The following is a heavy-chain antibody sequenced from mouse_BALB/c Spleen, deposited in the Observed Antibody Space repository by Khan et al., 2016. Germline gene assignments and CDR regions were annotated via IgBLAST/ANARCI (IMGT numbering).Heavy chain of an antibody. CDR1: GFNIKDYY. V-gene: IGHV14-4*02. CDR3: HAGRPRYNAMDY. Sequence: EVQLQESGADLVRSGASVKLSCTASGFNIKDYYMLWVKQMPEQGLGWIGWIDPENGDTVYAPKSQGKVTMTADTSSNSAYLQLISLSPEDTAVYCCHAGRPRYNAMDYWGQGTSVTVSS. CDR2: IDPENGDT. D-gene: IGHD2-12*01. J-gene: IGHJ4*01.